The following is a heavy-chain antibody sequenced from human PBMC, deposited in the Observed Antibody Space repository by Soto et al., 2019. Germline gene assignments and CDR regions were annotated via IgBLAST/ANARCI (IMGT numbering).Heavy chain of an antibody. D-gene: IGHD2-15*01. CDR3: ARSDKTSRGEYFKX. Sequence: SVKVSCKASGGTFSNYAFNWVRQAPGQGLEWMGVIIPVIDTADYAQKLQGRVTITSDESTSTVYMDLSSLRSEDSAVYYCARSDKTSRGEYFKXWGQVTLVTVSX. J-gene: IGHJ1*01. CDR1: GGTFSNYA. V-gene: IGHV1-69*13. CDR2: IIPVIDTA.